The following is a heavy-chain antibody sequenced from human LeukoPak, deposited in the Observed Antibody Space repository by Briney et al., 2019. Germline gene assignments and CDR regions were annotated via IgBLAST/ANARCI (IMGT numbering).Heavy chain of an antibody. J-gene: IGHJ4*02. CDR1: GFTFSNAW. Sequence: GGSLRLSCAASGFTFSNAWMSWVRQAPGKGLEWVGRIKSKTDGGTTDYAAPVKGRFTISRDDSKITLYLQMNSLKTEDTAVYYCTRPSITMVRGVIITYLFDYWGQGTLVTVSS. CDR3: TRPSITMVRGVIITYLFDY. CDR2: IKSKTDGGTT. V-gene: IGHV3-15*01. D-gene: IGHD3-10*01.